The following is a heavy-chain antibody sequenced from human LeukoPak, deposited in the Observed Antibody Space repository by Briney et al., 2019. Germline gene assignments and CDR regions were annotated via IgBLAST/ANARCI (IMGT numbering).Heavy chain of an antibody. CDR2: ISAYNGNT. CDR3: ARTTDQYRENWFDP. CDR1: GYTFTSYG. D-gene: IGHD5-12*01. Sequence: VSVKVSCKASGYTFTSYGISWVRQAPGQGLEWMGWISAYNGNTNYAQKLQGRVTMTTDTSTSTAYMELRSLRSDDTAVYYCARTTDQYRENWFDPWGQGTLVTVSS. V-gene: IGHV1-18*01. J-gene: IGHJ5*02.